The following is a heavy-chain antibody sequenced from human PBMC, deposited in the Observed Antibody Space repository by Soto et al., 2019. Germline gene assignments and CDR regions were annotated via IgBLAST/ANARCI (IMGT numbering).Heavy chain of an antibody. CDR3: AKCIAAAGLEYFDY. J-gene: IGHJ4*02. D-gene: IGHD6-13*01. CDR2: ISGSGGST. V-gene: IGHV3-23*01. CDR1: GFTFSSYA. Sequence: EVQLLESGGGLVPPGGSLRLSCAASGFTFSSYAMSWVRQAPGKGLEWVSAISGSGGSTYYADSVKGRFTISRDNSKNTRYLQMNSLRAEDTAVYYCAKCIAAAGLEYFDYWGQGTLVTVSS.